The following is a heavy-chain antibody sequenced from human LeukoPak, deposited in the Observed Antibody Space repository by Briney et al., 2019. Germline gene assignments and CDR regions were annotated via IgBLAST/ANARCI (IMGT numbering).Heavy chain of an antibody. CDR3: AKDGRYYYGSGSPLYYFDY. D-gene: IGHD3-10*01. Sequence: PGGSLRLSCAASGFTFSSYGMHWVRQAPGKGLEWVAVISYDGSNKYYADSVEGRFTISRDNSKNTLYLQMNSLRAEDTAVYYCAKDGRYYYGSGSPLYYFDYWGQGTLVTVSS. V-gene: IGHV3-30*18. CDR2: ISYDGSNK. CDR1: GFTFSSYG. J-gene: IGHJ4*02.